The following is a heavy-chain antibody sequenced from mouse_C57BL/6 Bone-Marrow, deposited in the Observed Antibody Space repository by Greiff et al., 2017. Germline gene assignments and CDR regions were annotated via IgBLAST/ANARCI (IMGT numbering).Heavy chain of an antibody. J-gene: IGHJ2*01. CDR2: IWTGGGT. V-gene: IGHV2-9-1*01. D-gene: IGHD2-3*01. CDR3: ARRTGGYDGHFDY. Sequence: VQLVESGPGLVAPSQSLSITCTVSGFSLTSYAISWVRQPPGKGLEWLGVIWTGGGTNYNSALKSRLSISKDNSKSQVCLKMHSLQTDDTSRYYGARRTGGYDGHFDYWGQGTTLTVSS. CDR1: GFSLTSYA.